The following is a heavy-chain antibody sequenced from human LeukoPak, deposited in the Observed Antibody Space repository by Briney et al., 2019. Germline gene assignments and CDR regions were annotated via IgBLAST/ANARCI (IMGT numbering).Heavy chain of an antibody. D-gene: IGHD2-8*01. CDR2: ISSSGGCT. CDR1: GFTFSSYA. CDR3: AKRGDCPNGVCYYFDF. Sequence: GGSLRLSCAASGFTFSSYAMTWVRQAPGKGLEWVSTISSSGGCTYYADSVKGRFTISRDSSKNTLYLQMNSLRAEDTAVYYCAKRGDCPNGVCYYFDFWGQGTLVTVSS. V-gene: IGHV3-23*01. J-gene: IGHJ4*02.